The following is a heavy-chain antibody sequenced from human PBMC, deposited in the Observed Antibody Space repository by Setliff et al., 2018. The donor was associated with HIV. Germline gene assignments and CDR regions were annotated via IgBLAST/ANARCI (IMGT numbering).Heavy chain of an antibody. D-gene: IGHD4-17*01. CDR3: ARDRGRYGDYRDFDY. J-gene: IGHJ4*02. CDR2: INSDSGGT. Sequence: GASVTVSCKASGYTFTNYYIHWVRQAPGQGLEWMGRINSDSGGTDLAQTFQDRVTMTRDTSISTFYMEVTRLTSDDTAVYYCARDRGRYGDYRDFDYWGQGALVTVSS. V-gene: IGHV1-2*06. CDR1: GYTFTNYY.